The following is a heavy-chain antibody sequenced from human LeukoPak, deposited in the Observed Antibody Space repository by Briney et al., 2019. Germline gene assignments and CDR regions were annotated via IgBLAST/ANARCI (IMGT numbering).Heavy chain of an antibody. V-gene: IGHV1-69*05. J-gene: IGHJ6*03. CDR2: IIPIFGTA. CDR1: GGTFSSYA. Sequence: SVKVSCKASGGTFSSYAISWVRQAPGQGLEWMGGIIPIFGTANYAQKFQGRVTITTNESTSTAYMELSSLRSEDTAVYYCARMRYSSSWYIGYYYYYMDVWGNGTTVTVSS. CDR3: ARMRYSSSWYIGYYYYYMDV. D-gene: IGHD6-13*01.